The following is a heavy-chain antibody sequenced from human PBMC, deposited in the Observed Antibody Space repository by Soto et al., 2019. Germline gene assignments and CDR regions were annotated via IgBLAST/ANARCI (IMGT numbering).Heavy chain of an antibody. D-gene: IGHD5-12*01. V-gene: IGHV4-59*01. CDR1: AGSISSDY. CDR2: IYSRANT. CDR3: ARCRRRDGYNSGHSDFNI. J-gene: IGHJ3*02. Sequence: SETLSCTCTVSAGSISSDYCSWIRQSPGKGLEWIGYIYSRANTNYNPSLNRRGTRLCDTSKTHGSLNPSSVSSAGTAVYYCARCRRRDGYNSGHSDFNIWAQGTMVIV.